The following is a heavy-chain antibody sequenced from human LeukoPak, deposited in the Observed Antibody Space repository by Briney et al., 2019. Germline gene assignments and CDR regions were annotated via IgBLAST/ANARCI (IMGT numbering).Heavy chain of an antibody. CDR1: GFSLSTSGVG. J-gene: IGHJ4*02. D-gene: IGHD2-15*01. V-gene: IGHV2-5*02. CDR2: IYWDDDK. CDR3: ALLLGYCSGGSCYSTQDFDY. Sequence: SGPTLVKPTQTLTLTCTSSGFSLSTSGVGVGWIRQPPGKALEWLALIYWDDDKRYSPSPKSRLTITKDTSKNQVVLTMTNMDPVDTATYYCALLLGYCSGGSCYSTQDFDYWGQGTLVTVSS.